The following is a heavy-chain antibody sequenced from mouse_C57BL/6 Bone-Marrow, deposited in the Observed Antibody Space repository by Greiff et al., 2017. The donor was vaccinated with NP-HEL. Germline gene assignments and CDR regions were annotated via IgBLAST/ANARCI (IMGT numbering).Heavy chain of an antibody. D-gene: IGHD1-1*01. CDR2: IDPSDSYT. CDR3: ARSFITTVVVDY. CDR1: GYTFTSYW. Sequence: QVQLQQSGAELVMPGASVKLSCKASGYTFTSYWMHWVKQRPGQGLEWIGEIDPSDSYTNYNQKFKGKSTLTVDKSSSTAYMQLSSLTSEDSAVYYCARSFITTVVVDYWGQGTTLTVSS. V-gene: IGHV1-69*01. J-gene: IGHJ2*01.